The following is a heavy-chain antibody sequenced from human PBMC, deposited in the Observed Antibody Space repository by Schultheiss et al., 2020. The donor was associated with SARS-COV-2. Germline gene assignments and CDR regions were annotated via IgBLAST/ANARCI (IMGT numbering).Heavy chain of an antibody. CDR1: GGSISSGGYY. Sequence: SETLSLTCTVSGGSISSGGYYWSWIRQHPGKGLEWIGYIYYSGSTYYNPSLKSRVTISVDTSKNQFSLKLSSVTAADTAVYYCARGGLSYGMDVWGQGTTVTVSS. V-gene: IGHV4-31*03. D-gene: IGHD3/OR15-3a*01. CDR2: IYYSGST. J-gene: IGHJ6*02. CDR3: ARGGLSYGMDV.